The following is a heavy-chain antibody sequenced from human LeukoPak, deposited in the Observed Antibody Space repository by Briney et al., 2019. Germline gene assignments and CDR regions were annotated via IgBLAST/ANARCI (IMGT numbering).Heavy chain of an antibody. Sequence: GGSLRLSCAASGFTFSNYYMSWIRQAPGKGLECVSSISSSSSYIYYADSVKGRFTISRDNAKNSLYLQMNSLRAEDTAVYYCAKVLQYQLLSTAFDYWGQGTLVTVSS. D-gene: IGHD2-2*01. V-gene: IGHV3-11*05. CDR3: AKVLQYQLLSTAFDY. J-gene: IGHJ4*02. CDR2: ISSSSSYI. CDR1: GFTFSNYY.